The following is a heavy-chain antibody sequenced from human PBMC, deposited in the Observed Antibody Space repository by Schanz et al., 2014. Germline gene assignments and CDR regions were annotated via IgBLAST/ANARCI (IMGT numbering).Heavy chain of an antibody. CDR2: INPNSGTT. D-gene: IGHD5-18*01. Sequence: QVQLVQSGTQVKKPGASVKVSCKTSGYTFSDYGITWVRQAPGQGLEWMGWINPNSGTTNYAQKFQGWVTMTTDTSTGTAYMELRSLRSDDTALYYCTRGGYSYALSAFDIWGQGTKVTVSS. J-gene: IGHJ3*02. CDR1: GYTFSDYG. CDR3: TRGGYSYALSAFDI. V-gene: IGHV1-18*01.